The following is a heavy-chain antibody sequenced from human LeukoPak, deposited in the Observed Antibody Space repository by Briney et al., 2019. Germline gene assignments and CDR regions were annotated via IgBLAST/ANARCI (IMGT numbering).Heavy chain of an antibody. CDR3: ARDPGWGALDY. CDR2: ISYDGSNK. J-gene: IGHJ4*02. V-gene: IGHV3-30-3*01. CDR1: GFTFSSYA. Sequence: GGSLRRSCAASGFTFSSYAMHWVRQAPGKGLEWVAVISYDGSNKYYADSVEGRFTVSRDNVKNTLYLQMNSLRVEDTAVYYCARDPGWGALDYWGQGALVIVSS. D-gene: IGHD3-16*01.